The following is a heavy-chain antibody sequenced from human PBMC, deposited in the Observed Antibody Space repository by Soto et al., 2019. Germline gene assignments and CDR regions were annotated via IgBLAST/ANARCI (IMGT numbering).Heavy chain of an antibody. V-gene: IGHV4-34*01. CDR1: GGSFSGYY. CDR3: ARWTSSSWYGFGY. Sequence: QVQLQQWGAGLLKPSETMSLTCAVYGGSFSGYYWSWIRQPPGKGLEWVGEINHSGSTNYNPSLKSRVTISVDTSKNQFSLKLSSVTAADTAVYYCARWTSSSWYGFGYWGQGTLVTVSS. J-gene: IGHJ4*02. CDR2: INHSGST. D-gene: IGHD6-13*01.